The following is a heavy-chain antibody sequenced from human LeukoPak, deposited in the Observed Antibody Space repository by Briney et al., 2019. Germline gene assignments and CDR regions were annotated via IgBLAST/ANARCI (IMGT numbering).Heavy chain of an antibody. Sequence: SETLSLTCAVYGGSFSGYYWSWIRQPPGKGLEWIGEINHSGSINYNPSLKSRVTISVDTSKNQFSLKVSSVTAADTAVYYCARPHSTFFDQDAAYYFDYWGQGALVIVSS. CDR1: GGSFSGYY. CDR3: ARPHSTFFDQDAAYYFDY. V-gene: IGHV4-34*01. D-gene: IGHD3-9*01. CDR2: INHSGSI. J-gene: IGHJ4*02.